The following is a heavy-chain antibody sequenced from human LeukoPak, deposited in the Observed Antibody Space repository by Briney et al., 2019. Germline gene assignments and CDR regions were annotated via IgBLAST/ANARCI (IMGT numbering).Heavy chain of an antibody. J-gene: IGHJ3*02. CDR2: IYTSGST. V-gene: IGHV4-4*07. Sequence: PSETLSLTCTVSGGSISSYYWSWIRQPAGKGLEWIGRIYTSGSTNYNPSLKSRVTMSVDTSKNQFSLKLSSVTAADTAVYYCARPVASVDQNTNDAFDIWGQGTMVTVSS. CDR3: ARPVASVDQNTNDAFDI. D-gene: IGHD2-15*01. CDR1: GGSISSYY.